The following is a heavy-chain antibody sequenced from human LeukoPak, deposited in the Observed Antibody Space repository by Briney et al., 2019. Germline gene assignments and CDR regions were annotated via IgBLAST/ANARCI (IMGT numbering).Heavy chain of an antibody. Sequence: ASVKVSCKASGFTFTGYYMHWVRQAPGQGLEWMGRINPNSGGTNYAQKFQGRVTMTRDTSISTAYMELSRLRSHDTAVYYCARAGIVGAKTLGLRSDFDIWGQGTMVTVSS. V-gene: IGHV1-2*06. J-gene: IGHJ3*02. CDR3: ARAGIVGAKTLGLRSDFDI. CDR1: GFTFTGYY. D-gene: IGHD1-26*01. CDR2: INPNSGGT.